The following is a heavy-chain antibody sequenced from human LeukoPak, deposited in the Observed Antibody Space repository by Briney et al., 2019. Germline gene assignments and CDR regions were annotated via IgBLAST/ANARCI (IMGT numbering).Heavy chain of an antibody. Sequence: ASVKVSCKASGYTFTSYDISWVRQAPGQWLEWMGWISAYNGNTNYAQKLQGRVTMTTDTSTSTAYMELRSLRSDDTAVYYCARESIVVVPAAIMAYYYYYYGMDVWGQGTTVTVSS. D-gene: IGHD2-2*01. CDR1: GYTFTSYD. V-gene: IGHV1-18*01. J-gene: IGHJ6*02. CDR3: ARESIVVVPAAIMAYYYYYYGMDV. CDR2: ISAYNGNT.